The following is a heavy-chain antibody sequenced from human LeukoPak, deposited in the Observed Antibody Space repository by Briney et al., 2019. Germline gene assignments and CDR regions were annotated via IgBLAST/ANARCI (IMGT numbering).Heavy chain of an antibody. J-gene: IGHJ2*01. CDR1: GFTFSDYR. Sequence: PGGSLRLSCAASGFTFSDYRMNWVRQAPGKGLEWVSCISRSSSYIDYADSVKGRFTISRDNAKNSLYLQVNSLRAEDTAVYYCVRVGLPGPSYWYFDLWGRGTLVTVSS. CDR2: ISRSSSYI. V-gene: IGHV3-21*01. CDR3: VRVGLPGPSYWYFDL.